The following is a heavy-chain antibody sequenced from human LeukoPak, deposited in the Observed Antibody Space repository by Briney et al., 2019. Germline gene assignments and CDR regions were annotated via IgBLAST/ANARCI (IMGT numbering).Heavy chain of an antibody. CDR2: INHSGST. V-gene: IGHV4-34*01. D-gene: IGHD3-22*01. Sequence: PSETLSLTCAVYGGSFSGYYWSWIRQPPGKGLEWIGEINHSGSTNYNPSLKSRVVISVDTSKNQFSLKLSSVTAADTAVYYCARTDSSGPGDYYYYGMDVWGQGTTVTVSS. J-gene: IGHJ6*02. CDR1: GGSFSGYY. CDR3: ARTDSSGPGDYYYYGMDV.